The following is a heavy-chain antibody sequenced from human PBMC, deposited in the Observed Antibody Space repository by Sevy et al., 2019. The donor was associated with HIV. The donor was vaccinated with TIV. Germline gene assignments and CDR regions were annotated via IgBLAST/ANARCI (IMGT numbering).Heavy chain of an antibody. CDR1: GYTFTGYY. Sequence: ASVKVSCKASGYTFTGYYMHWVRQAPGQGLEWMGWINPNSGGTNYAQKFQGRVTMTRDTSISTAYMELSRLRSDDTAVYYCARDLFYCSSTGCYEYGMDVWGQGTTVIVSS. CDR3: ARDLFYCSSTGCYEYGMDV. D-gene: IGHD2-2*01. V-gene: IGHV1-2*02. J-gene: IGHJ6*02. CDR2: INPNSGGT.